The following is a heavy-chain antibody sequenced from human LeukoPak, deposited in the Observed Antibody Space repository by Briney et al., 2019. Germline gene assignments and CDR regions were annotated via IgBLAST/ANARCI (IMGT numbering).Heavy chain of an antibody. V-gene: IGHV5-51*01. D-gene: IGHD2-21*02. Sequence: GESLQISCRGSRYIFTSYWIGWVRQMPGKGLEWMGIIYPGDSDIRYSPSFQGQVTISADKSISTAYLQWSSLKASDSAIYYCARRSYCGGDCTRSVHFYYAMDVWGQGTTVTVSS. CDR1: RYIFTSYW. CDR3: ARRSYCGGDCTRSVHFYYAMDV. CDR2: IYPGDSDI. J-gene: IGHJ6*02.